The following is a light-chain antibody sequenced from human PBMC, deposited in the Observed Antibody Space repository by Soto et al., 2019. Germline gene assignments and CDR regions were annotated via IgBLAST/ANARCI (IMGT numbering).Light chain of an antibody. Sequence: DLQLAQSPSTLSASVGDRITITCRATQSINWLAWYQQKPGKAPKLLIFEASSFESGVPSRFSGSGSGTEFTLTISSLQLDDFGTYYCQHYDTYSPMWTFGQGTKVDVK. V-gene: IGKV1-5*03. CDR1: QSINW. CDR3: QHYDTYSPMWT. J-gene: IGKJ1*01. CDR2: EAS.